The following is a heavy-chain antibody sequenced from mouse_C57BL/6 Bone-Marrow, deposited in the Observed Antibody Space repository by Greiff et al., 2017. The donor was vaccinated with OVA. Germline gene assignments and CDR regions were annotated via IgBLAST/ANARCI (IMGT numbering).Heavy chain of an antibody. Sequence: VQLQQSGAELVKPGASVKLSCKASGYTFTSYWMHWVKQRPGQGLEWIGMIHPNSGSTNYNEKFKSKATLTVDKSSSTAYMQLSSLTSEDSAVYYCARCWAPYAMDYWGQGTSVTVSS. J-gene: IGHJ4*01. D-gene: IGHD4-1*01. CDR1: GYTFTSYW. V-gene: IGHV1-64*01. CDR2: IHPNSGST. CDR3: ARCWAPYAMDY.